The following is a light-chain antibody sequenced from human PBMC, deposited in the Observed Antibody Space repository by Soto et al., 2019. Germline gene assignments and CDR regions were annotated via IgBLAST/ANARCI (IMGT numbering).Light chain of an antibody. Sequence: DIQMTQSPSSLSASVGDRVTITCRASQGIRTFLNWYQQKPGKAPQLLIYAASSLQSGVPSRFSGSGSGTDFTLTINNLQPEDFASYYCQQSYSTPRTFGQGTKVEIK. CDR2: AAS. J-gene: IGKJ1*01. CDR3: QQSYSTPRT. CDR1: QGIRTF. V-gene: IGKV1-39*01.